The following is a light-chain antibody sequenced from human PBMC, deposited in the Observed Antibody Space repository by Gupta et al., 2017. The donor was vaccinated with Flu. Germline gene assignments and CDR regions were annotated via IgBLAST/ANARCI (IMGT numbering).Light chain of an antibody. CDR3: KKDDDSSSYS. Sequence: DIQMTQSPSSLSASVGDRVTITCQASQDISNYVNWFQQKPGKAPKLLIHEASNLEPGVPSRFSGSGLGTDFTLTISGLQAEDFAAYFCKKDDDSSSYSFGQGTRVDIK. CDR2: EAS. J-gene: IGKJ2*03. V-gene: IGKV1-33*01. CDR1: QDISNY.